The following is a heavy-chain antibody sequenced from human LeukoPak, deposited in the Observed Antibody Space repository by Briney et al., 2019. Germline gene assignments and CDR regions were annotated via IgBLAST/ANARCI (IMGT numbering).Heavy chain of an antibody. V-gene: IGHV4-4*07. D-gene: IGHD4-17*01. CDR1: GGSINIYY. Sequence: SETLSLTCTVSGGSINIYYWSWIRQPAGKGLEWIGRIYTSGSTNYNPSLKTRVTMSVDTSKNQFSLKLSSVTAADTAVYYCARGPLTVTRGFDPWGQGTLVTVSS. J-gene: IGHJ5*02. CDR2: IYTSGST. CDR3: ARGPLTVTRGFDP.